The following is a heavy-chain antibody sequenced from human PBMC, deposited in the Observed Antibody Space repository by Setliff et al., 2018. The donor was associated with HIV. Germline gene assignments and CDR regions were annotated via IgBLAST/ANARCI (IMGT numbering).Heavy chain of an antibody. Sequence: SVKVSCKASGFTLTRSAMQWVRQARGQPLEWIGWIVVDSGKTTYAQKFQERVTITRDMSTSTAYMELNSLRSEDTALYYCAGSILTGYYTFGADYWGQGTLVTVSS. CDR1: GFTLTRSA. CDR2: IVVDSGKT. D-gene: IGHD3-9*01. CDR3: AGSILTGYYTFGADY. V-gene: IGHV1-58*02. J-gene: IGHJ4*02.